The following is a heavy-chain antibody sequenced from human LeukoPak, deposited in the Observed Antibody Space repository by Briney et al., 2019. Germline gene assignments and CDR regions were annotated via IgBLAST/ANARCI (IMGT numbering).Heavy chain of an antibody. V-gene: IGHV1-2*02. CDR3: ATDRLMSHYCSGGSCYELDWFDP. Sequence: ASVKVSCKASGYTFTGYYMHWVRQAPGQGLEWMGWINPNSGGTNYAQKFQGRVTMTRDTSISTAYMELSRLRSDDTAVYYCATDRLMSHYCSGGSCYELDWFDPWGQGTLVTVSS. D-gene: IGHD2-15*01. J-gene: IGHJ5*02. CDR2: INPNSGGT. CDR1: GYTFTGYY.